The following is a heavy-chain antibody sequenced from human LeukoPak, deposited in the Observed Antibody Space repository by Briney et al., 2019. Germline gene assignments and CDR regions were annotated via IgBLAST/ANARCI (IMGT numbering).Heavy chain of an antibody. CDR3: TRTYSSSSIDY. CDR1: GGSFSGHY. D-gene: IGHD6-6*01. V-gene: IGHV4-59*11. CDR2: IFYTGST. J-gene: IGHJ4*02. Sequence: SETLSLTCAVYGGSFSGHYWSWIRQPPGKGLEWLGYIFYTGSTNYNPSLKSRVTMSIDTSKNQFSLQLSSVTTADTAVYYCTRTYSSSSIDYWGQGALVTVSS.